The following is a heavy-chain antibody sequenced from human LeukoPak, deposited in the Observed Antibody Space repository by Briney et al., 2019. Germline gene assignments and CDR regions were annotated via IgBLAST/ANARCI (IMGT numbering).Heavy chain of an antibody. V-gene: IGHV4-38-2*01. CDR1: GYSISSGYY. Sequence: PSETLSLTCAVSGYSISSGYYWGWIRQPPGKGLEWIGSIYHGGSTYYNPSLKSRVTISVDTSKNQFSLKLSSVTAADTAVYYCARVGDYYGSDYWGQGTLVTVSS. CDR3: ARVGDYYGSDY. J-gene: IGHJ4*02. CDR2: IYHGGST. D-gene: IGHD3-10*01.